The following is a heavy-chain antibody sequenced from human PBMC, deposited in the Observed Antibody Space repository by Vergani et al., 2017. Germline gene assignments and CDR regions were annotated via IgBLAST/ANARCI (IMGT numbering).Heavy chain of an antibody. CDR1: GYSFTSYW. D-gene: IGHD6-13*01. V-gene: IGHV5-10-1*03. J-gene: IGHJ6*01. Sequence: EVQLVPSGAEVKKPGESLRISCKGSGYSFTSYWISWVRQMPGKGLEWMGRIDPSDSYTKYSPSFQGNVTISSDKSISTAYLQWSSLKASDTAMYYCARLAAAATDYCYGMDVWGQGTTVTVSS. CDR3: ARLAAAATDYCYGMDV. CDR2: IDPSDSYT.